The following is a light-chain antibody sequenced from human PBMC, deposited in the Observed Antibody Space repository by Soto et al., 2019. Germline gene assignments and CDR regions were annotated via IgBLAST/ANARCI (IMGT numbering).Light chain of an antibody. CDR1: SSDVGGYNY. J-gene: IGLJ3*02. V-gene: IGLV2-8*01. CDR3: SAYAARNNFYFG. CDR2: EGT. Sequence: QSALTQPPSAAGSPGQSVTISCTGTSSDVGGYNYVSWYQQYPGRAPKPMIYEGTKRPSGGPDRFSGSKSGNTASLTVSGLQAEDEAEYYCSAYAARNNFYFGFRGGTKLTVL.